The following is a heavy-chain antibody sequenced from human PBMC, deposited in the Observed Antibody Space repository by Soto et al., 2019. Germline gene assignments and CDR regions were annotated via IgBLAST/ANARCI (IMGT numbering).Heavy chain of an antibody. J-gene: IGHJ4*02. CDR1: GGSLSGYY. V-gene: IGHV4-34*01. Sequence: QVQLQQWGAGLLKPSETLSLTCAVYGGSLSGYYWSWFRQSPGKGLEWIGEINHSGSISDNPSLRRRVPPSVTPSKNQFSLKLSSVTAADTAVYYCARGGVGPRASDWGQGTLVTVSS. CDR3: ARGGVGPRASD. D-gene: IGHD3-10*01. CDR2: INHSGSI.